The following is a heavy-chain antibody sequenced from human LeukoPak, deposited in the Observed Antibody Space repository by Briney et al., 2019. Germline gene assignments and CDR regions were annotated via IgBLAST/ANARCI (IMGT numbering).Heavy chain of an antibody. CDR2: IYYSGST. Sequence: SETLSLTCTVSGGSISSHYGSWIRQPPGKGLEWIGYIYYSGSTNYNPSFKSRVTISVDTSKNQFSLKLSSVTAADTAVYYCARDDGAFDIWGQRTMVTVSS. J-gene: IGHJ3*02. CDR1: GGSISSHY. V-gene: IGHV4-59*11. CDR3: ARDDGAFDI.